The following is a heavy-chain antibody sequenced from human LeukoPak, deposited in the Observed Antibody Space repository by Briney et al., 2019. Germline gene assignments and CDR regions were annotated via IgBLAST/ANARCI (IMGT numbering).Heavy chain of an antibody. Sequence: SETLSLTCTVSDSSISSYYWNWIRQPAGKGLEWIWRIYTTGSANYNPSLKSRVTMSVDTSKNQSSLKLSSVTAADTAVYYCARSSGSYRLDYWGQGSLVTVSS. CDR1: DSSISSYY. J-gene: IGHJ4*02. CDR2: IYTTGSA. CDR3: ARSSGSYRLDY. D-gene: IGHD1-26*01. V-gene: IGHV4-4*07.